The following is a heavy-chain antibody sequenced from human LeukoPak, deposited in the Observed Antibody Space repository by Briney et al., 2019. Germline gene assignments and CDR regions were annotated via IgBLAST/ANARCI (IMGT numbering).Heavy chain of an antibody. CDR1: GFTFSSSA. D-gene: IGHD6-13*01. CDR3: AKDRDSSWTFNWFDP. V-gene: IGHV3-23*01. Sequence: GGSLRLSCAASGFTFSSSAMTWVRQTPGKGLEWVSAIDDSGFNTYYADSVKGRFIISRDNSKNTLSLQMNSLRAEDTAVYYCAKDRDSSWTFNWFDPWGQGTLVTVSS. J-gene: IGHJ5*02. CDR2: IDDSGFNT.